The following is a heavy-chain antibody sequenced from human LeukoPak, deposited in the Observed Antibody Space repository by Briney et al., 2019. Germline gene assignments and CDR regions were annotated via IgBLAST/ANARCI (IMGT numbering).Heavy chain of an antibody. J-gene: IGHJ4*02. V-gene: IGHV1-18*01. CDR3: ARYCSSTSCYTSDY. D-gene: IGHD2-2*02. CDR2: ISAYNGNT. Sequence: ASVKVSCKASGYTFTSYGISWVRQAPGQGLEWMGWISAYNGNTNYAQKLQGRVTMTTDTSTSTAYMELRSLRSDDTAVYYCARYCSSTSCYTSDYWGQGTLVTVSS. CDR1: GYTFTSYG.